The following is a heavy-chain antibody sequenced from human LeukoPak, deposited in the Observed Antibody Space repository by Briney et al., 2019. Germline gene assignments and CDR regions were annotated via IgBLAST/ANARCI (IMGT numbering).Heavy chain of an antibody. CDR1: GFTFSSYW. J-gene: IGHJ4*02. D-gene: IGHD6-13*01. CDR3: ARVLYSSSWYLFDY. CDR2: INSDGSST. Sequence: GGSLRLSCAASGFTFSSYWRHWVRQAPGKGRGGVSRINSDGSSTIYADSVKGRFTISRDNAKNTLYLQMNSLRAEDTAVYYCARVLYSSSWYLFDYWGQGTLVTVSS. V-gene: IGHV3-74*01.